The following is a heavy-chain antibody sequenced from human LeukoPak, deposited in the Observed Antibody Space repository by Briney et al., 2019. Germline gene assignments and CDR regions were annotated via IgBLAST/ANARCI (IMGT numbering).Heavy chain of an antibody. J-gene: IGHJ5*02. CDR3: AREIAVAGKRFDP. V-gene: IGHV3-30-3*01. CDR2: ISYDGSNK. Sequence: GRSLRLSCAASGFTFSSYAMHWVRQAPGKGLEWVAVISYDGSNKYYADSVKGRFTISRDNSKNTLYLQMNSLRAEDTAVYYCAREIAVAGKRFDPWGQGTLVTVSS. D-gene: IGHD6-19*01. CDR1: GFTFSSYA.